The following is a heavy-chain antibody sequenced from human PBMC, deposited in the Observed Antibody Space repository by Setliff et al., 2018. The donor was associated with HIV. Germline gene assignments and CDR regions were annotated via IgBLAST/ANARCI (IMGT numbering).Heavy chain of an antibody. J-gene: IGHJ3*01. Sequence: LSLTCAASGFVFSNYWMRWVRQAPGKGLEWVANIKQDGSEKYYVDSVKGRSTISRDNAKNSLYLQMNSLRAEDTAVYYCARGILLLFGELSLNDAFDVWGQGTMVTVSS. CDR1: GFVFSNYW. CDR3: ARGILLLFGELSLNDAFDV. V-gene: IGHV3-7*04. D-gene: IGHD3-10*01. CDR2: IKQDGSEK.